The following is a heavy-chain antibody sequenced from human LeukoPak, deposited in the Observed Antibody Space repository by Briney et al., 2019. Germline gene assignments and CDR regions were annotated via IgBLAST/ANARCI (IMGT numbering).Heavy chain of an antibody. D-gene: IGHD3-22*01. CDR2: RKEDGSEK. V-gene: IGHV3-7*01. CDR3: ARDQRYFYESSGASPYYYYYMDV. J-gene: IGHJ6*03. Sequence: GGSLRLSCAASGFTFSSYWMSWVRQAPGKGLEWVANRKEDGSEKYYVDSVKGRFTISRDNAKKSLYLQMNSLRAEGTAVYYCARDQRYFYESSGASPYYYYYMDVWGKGTTVTVSS. CDR1: GFTFSSYW.